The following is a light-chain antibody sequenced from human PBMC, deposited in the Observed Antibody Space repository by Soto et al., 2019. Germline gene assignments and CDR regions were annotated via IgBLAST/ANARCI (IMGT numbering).Light chain of an antibody. V-gene: IGKV3-20*01. CDR3: QQYGTTLYT. Sequence: EIVLTQSPGTLSLSPGERATLSCRASQSVTSNYLAWYQQKPGQAPRLLIYGASSRDTGIPDRFSGRGSGTDFTLTISRLEPEDFAVYHCQQYGTTLYTFGQGTKLEIK. J-gene: IGKJ2*01. CDR2: GAS. CDR1: QSVTSNY.